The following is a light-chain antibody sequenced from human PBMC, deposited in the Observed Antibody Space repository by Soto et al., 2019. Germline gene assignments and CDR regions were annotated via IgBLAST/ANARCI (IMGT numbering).Light chain of an antibody. V-gene: IGKV3-20*01. J-gene: IGKJ2*01. CDR3: QQYGSSPYT. CDR1: QSISSSY. CDR2: GAS. Sequence: EIVLTQSPGTLSLSPGERATLSCRASQSISSSYLAWYQQKPGQAPRLLIHGASSRATGIPDRFSGSESGTDFTLRITRLEPEDSAVYYCQQYGSSPYTFGQGTKLEIK.